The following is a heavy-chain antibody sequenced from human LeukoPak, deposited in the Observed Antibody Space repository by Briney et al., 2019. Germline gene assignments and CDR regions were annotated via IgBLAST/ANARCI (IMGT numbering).Heavy chain of an antibody. V-gene: IGHV4-34*01. CDR3: ARSGLNYDFWSGYLLAAFDI. Sequence: PSETLSLTCAVYGGSFSGYYWSWIRQPPGKGLEWIGEINHSGSTNYNPSLKSRVTISVDTSKNQFSLKLSSVTAADTAVYYCARSGLNYDFWSGYLLAAFDIWGQGTMVTVSS. CDR1: GGSFSGYY. D-gene: IGHD3-3*01. CDR2: INHSGST. J-gene: IGHJ3*02.